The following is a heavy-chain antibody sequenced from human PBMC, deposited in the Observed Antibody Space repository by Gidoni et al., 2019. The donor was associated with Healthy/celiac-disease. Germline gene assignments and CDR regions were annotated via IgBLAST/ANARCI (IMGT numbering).Heavy chain of an antibody. CDR1: GGSFSGYY. D-gene: IGHD2-21*02. CDR3: ARTPVVVTAISYWYFYL. J-gene: IGHJ2*01. CDR2: INHSGRP. Sequence: QVQLQQWGAGLLKPSETLSLNCAVYGGSFSGYYWSWIRQPPGKGLELFGEINHSGRPNYNPALKSRVTISVDTSKNQFSLKLSSVTAADTAVYYCARTPVVVTAISYWYFYLWGRGTLVTVSS. V-gene: IGHV4-34*01.